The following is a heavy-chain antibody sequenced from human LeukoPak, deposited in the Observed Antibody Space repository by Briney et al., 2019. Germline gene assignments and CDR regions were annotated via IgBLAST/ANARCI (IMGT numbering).Heavy chain of an antibody. D-gene: IGHD1-1*01. CDR3: AVWTSGNY. V-gene: IGHV3-7*02. J-gene: IGHJ4*02. CDR1: EFTFNRSW. CDR2: MDPSGSQK. Sequence: PGGSLRLSCAASEFTFNRSWTHWVRHAPGKGMEWAANMDPSGSQKRYVDSVKGGFTISKDNPGASLYLDMHSLSAEDTAIYYCAVWTSGNYWGQGTLVTVSS.